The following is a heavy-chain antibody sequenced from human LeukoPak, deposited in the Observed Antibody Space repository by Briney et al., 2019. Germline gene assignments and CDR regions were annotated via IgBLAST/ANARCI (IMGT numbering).Heavy chain of an antibody. J-gene: IGHJ6*02. CDR1: GFTFTDYF. CDR3: ARETDV. V-gene: IGHV3-7*03. Sequence: GGSLRLSCVASGFTFTDYFMSWVRQAPGKGLEWVASIKHNGGEKYYVDSVKGRFTISRDNAKNSLYLEMSSLRVEDTAVYYCARETDVWGQGTTVTVSS. CDR2: IKHNGGEK.